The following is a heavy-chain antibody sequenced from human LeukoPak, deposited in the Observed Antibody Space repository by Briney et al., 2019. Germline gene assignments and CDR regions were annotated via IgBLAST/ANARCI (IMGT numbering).Heavy chain of an antibody. CDR3: AGMEAYVSQPGLLLDY. V-gene: IGHV4-34*01. CDR2: INHSGST. Sequence: SETLSLTCAVYGGSFSGYYWSWIRQPPGKGLEWIGEINHSGSTNYNPSLKSRVTISVDTSKNQFSLKLSSVTAADTAVYYCAGMEAYVSQPGLLLDYWGKEPWSPSPQ. D-gene: IGHD3-16*01. CDR1: GGSFSGYY. J-gene: IGHJ4*01.